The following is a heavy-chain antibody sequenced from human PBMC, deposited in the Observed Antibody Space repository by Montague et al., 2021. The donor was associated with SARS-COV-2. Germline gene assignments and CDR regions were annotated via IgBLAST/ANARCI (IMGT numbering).Heavy chain of an antibody. J-gene: IGHJ4*02. D-gene: IGHD2-2*01. V-gene: IGHV6-1*01. CDR3: VRIPVGSKYYFDF. Sequence: CAISGDSVSSNIATWNWIRQSPSRGLERLGRTYYRSKWYNDYAESVKSRITIDPDTSKHQFSLHLNSVTPEDTAVYYCVRIPVGSKYYFDFWGQGTLVTVSS. CDR2: TYYRSKWYN. CDR1: GDSVSSNIAT.